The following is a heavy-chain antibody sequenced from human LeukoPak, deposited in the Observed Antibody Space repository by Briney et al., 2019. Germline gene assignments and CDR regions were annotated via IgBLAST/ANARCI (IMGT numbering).Heavy chain of an antibody. CDR3: AKCPGAYYYDSSGYSYYYCYMDV. CDR1: GFTFSSYA. CDR2: ISGIGGST. Sequence: GGSLRLSCAASGFTFSSYAMSWVRQAPGKGLEWVSAISGIGGSTYYADSVKGRFTISRDNSKNTPYLQMNSLRAEDTAVYYCAKCPGAYYYDSSGYSYYYCYMDVWGKGTTVTVSS. D-gene: IGHD3-22*01. J-gene: IGHJ6*03. V-gene: IGHV3-23*01.